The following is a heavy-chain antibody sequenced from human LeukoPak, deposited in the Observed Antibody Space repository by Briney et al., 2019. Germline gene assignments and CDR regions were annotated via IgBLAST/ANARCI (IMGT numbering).Heavy chain of an antibody. D-gene: IGHD2-2*01. CDR1: GGSISSYY. Sequence: SETLSLTCTVSGGSISSYYWSWIRQPPGKGLEWIGYIYYSGSTNYNPSLKSRVTISVDTSKNQFSLKLSSVTAADTAVYYCAREKDIVVVPAAMRGAFDYWGQGTLVTVSS. V-gene: IGHV4-59*12. CDR2: IYYSGST. CDR3: AREKDIVVVPAAMRGAFDY. J-gene: IGHJ4*02.